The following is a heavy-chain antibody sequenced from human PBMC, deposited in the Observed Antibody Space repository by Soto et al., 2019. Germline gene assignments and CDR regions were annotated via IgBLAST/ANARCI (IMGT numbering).Heavy chain of an antibody. CDR2: IYPGDSDT. CDR3: ATQTYYYDSSGSDAFDI. J-gene: IGHJ3*02. CDR1: GYSFTSYW. D-gene: IGHD3-22*01. V-gene: IGHV5-51*01. Sequence: GESLKISCKGSGYSFTSYWIGWVRQMPVKGLEWMGIIYPGDSDTRYSPSFQGQVTISADKSISTAYLQWSSLKASDTAMYYCATQTYYYDSSGSDAFDIWGQGTMVTVSS.